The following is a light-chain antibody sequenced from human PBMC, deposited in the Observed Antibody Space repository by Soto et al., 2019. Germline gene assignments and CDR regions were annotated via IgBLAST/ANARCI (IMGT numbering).Light chain of an antibody. V-gene: IGKV3-15*01. J-gene: IGKJ1*01. Sequence: EIVITQSPSTLSVSPGERATLSCRASQSVSRNLAWYQQKPGQAPRLLIYGASTRATGIAARFSGSGSGTEFILTISSLQSEDFAVYYCQQYNNWPRTFGQGTKVDIK. CDR2: GAS. CDR1: QSVSRN. CDR3: QQYNNWPRT.